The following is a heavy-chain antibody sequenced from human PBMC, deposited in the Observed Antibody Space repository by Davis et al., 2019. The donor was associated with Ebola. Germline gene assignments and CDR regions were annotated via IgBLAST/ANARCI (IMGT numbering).Heavy chain of an antibody. CDR3: AQEYCSNSGSYCTVFDH. Sequence: GESLKISCAASGFSFSIYGMHWARQAPGKGLEWVAGISYHGNYISYVDSVKGRFTISRDNSDNTLYLQMNNLRGDDTAVYYCAQEYCSNSGSYCTVFDHWGQGTLVTVSS. D-gene: IGHD3-10*01. CDR1: GFSFSIYG. CDR2: ISYHGNYI. J-gene: IGHJ4*02. V-gene: IGHV3-30*18.